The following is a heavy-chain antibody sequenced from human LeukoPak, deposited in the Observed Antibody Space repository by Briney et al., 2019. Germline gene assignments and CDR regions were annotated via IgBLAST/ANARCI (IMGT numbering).Heavy chain of an antibody. V-gene: IGHV3-48*03. CDR1: GFTFSSYE. J-gene: IGHJ3*02. D-gene: IGHD3-10*01. CDR3: ARARKERAWYYYGSGSFDAFDI. CDR2: ISSSGSTI. Sequence: GGSLRLSCAASGFTFSSYEMNWVRQAPGKGLEWVSYISSSGSTIYYAVSVKGRFTISRDNAKNSLYLQMNSLRAEDTAVYYCARARKERAWYYYGSGSFDAFDIWGQGTMVTVSS.